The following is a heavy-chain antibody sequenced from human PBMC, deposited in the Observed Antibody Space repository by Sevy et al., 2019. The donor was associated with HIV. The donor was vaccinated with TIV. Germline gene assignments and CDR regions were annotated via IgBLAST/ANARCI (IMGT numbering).Heavy chain of an antibody. J-gene: IGHJ4*02. D-gene: IGHD5-18*01. CDR2: ISGTGDYK. Sequence: GGSLRLSCAASGFTFSNFAMGWVRQAPGKGLDWISVISGTGDYKYYEDSVKGRFTISRDNSKNTLSLQMNSLRAEDTAIFYCAKKMGGGSGMAFLVDYWGQGTLVTVSS. CDR1: GFTFSNFA. V-gene: IGHV3-23*01. CDR3: AKKMGGGSGMAFLVDY.